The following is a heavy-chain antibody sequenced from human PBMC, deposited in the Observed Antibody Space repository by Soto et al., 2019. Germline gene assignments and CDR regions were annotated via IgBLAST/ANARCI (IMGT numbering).Heavy chain of an antibody. Sequence: QITLKESGPTLVKPTQTLTLTCTFSGFSRSTRGVGVGWIRQPPGKAVEWLALIYWVDDKRDSPSLKIRLPITKDTTKNPVVLTITNRDPVDTATYSWAHATWFGDPFDYWGQGTVLTVS. CDR2: IYWVDDK. J-gene: IGHJ4*02. V-gene: IGHV2-5*02. D-gene: IGHD3-10*01. CDR3: AHATWFGDPFDY. CDR1: GFSRSTRGVG.